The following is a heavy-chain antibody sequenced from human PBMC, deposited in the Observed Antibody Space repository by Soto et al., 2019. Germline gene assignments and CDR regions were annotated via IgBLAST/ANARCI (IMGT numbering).Heavy chain of an antibody. V-gene: IGHV4-59*01. J-gene: IGHJ4*02. CDR1: GASISRYY. CDR3: AREGNLGRWLQPLDF. Sequence: PSETLSLTCTVSGASISRYYWSWIRQPPGKGLEWIGNIHYNRNTKYNPSLKSRVTMSVDTSKNQFSLKLISVTAADTAKYFCAREGNLGRWLQPLDFWGQGTLVTVSS. D-gene: IGHD5-12*01. CDR2: IHYNRNT.